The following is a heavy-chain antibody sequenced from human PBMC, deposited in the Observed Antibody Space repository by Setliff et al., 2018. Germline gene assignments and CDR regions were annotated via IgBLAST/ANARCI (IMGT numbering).Heavy chain of an antibody. J-gene: IGHJ4*02. CDR1: GFAFTSST. CDR3: VRGLHYLPVGDS. V-gene: IGHV3-21*01. CDR2: ISGRSDYI. D-gene: IGHD2-21*02. Sequence: SLRLSCAASGFAFTSSTMNWVRQSPGKSLEWVSSISGRSDYINYLDSAKGRFTVSRDNAYNSLSLQMSSLTAEDTGVYYCVRGLHYLPVGDSWGQGTRVTVSS.